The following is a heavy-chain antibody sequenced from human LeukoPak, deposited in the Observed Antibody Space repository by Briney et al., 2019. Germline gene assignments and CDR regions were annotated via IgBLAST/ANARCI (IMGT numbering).Heavy chain of an antibody. CDR2: ISSSGSTI. CDR3: ARIGYLNWFDP. D-gene: IGHD6-13*01. V-gene: IGHV3-48*03. CDR1: GFTFSSYE. Sequence: GGSLRLSCAASGFTFSSYEMNWVRQAPGKGLEWVSYISSSGSTIYYADSVKGRFTISRDNAKNSLYLQMNSLRAEDTAVYYCARIGYLNWFDPWSQGTLVTVSS. J-gene: IGHJ5*02.